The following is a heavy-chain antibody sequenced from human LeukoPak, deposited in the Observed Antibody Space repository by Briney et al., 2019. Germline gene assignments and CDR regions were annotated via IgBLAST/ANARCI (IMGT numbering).Heavy chain of an antibody. CDR1: GFTFSSYG. CDR2: IWYDGSNK. D-gene: IGHD6-25*01. CDR3: ARDRQKLIAAADPPSY. J-gene: IGHJ4*02. V-gene: IGHV3-33*01. Sequence: PGGSLRLSCAASGFTFSSYGMHWVRQAPGKGLEWVAVIWYDGSNKYYADSVKGRFTISRDNSKDTLYLQMNSLRAEDTAVYYCARDRQKLIAAADPPSYWGQGTLVTVSS.